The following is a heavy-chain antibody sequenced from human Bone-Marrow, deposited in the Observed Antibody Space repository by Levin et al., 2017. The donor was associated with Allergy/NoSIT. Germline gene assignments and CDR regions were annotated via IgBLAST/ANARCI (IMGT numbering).Heavy chain of an antibody. CDR3: ATEAAGSYGPFEY. D-gene: IGHD1-26*01. Sequence: GGSLRLSCAASGFPVSYKYMSWVRQAPGKGLEWVSVLYSTGITYYADSVKGRFTTSRDDSNNTLYLQMKNLRAEDTAVYFCATEAAGSYGPFEYWGQGTLVTVSS. CDR1: GFPVSYKY. CDR2: LYSTGIT. J-gene: IGHJ4*02. V-gene: IGHV3-53*01.